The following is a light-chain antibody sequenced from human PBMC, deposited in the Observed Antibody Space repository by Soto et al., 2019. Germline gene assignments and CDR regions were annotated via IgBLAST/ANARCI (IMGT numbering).Light chain of an antibody. CDR2: GAS. CDR3: QQYGSTPPYT. V-gene: IGKV3-15*01. Sequence: EIVMTQSPATLSVSPGERATLSCRASQSVSTNLAWYQQKPGQAPSLVIYGASARATGIPARFSGSGSGTEFTLTISSLQSEDFAVYFCQQYGSTPPYTFGQGTKLEI. CDR1: QSVSTN. J-gene: IGKJ2*01.